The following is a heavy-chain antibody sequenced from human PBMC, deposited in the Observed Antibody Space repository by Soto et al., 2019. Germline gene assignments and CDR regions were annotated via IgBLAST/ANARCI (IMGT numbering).Heavy chain of an antibody. CDR1: GGTFSSYA. CDR3: ARDGPGRGSGSRIPFDI. D-gene: IGHD3-10*01. J-gene: IGHJ3*02. V-gene: IGHV1-69*01. CDR2: IIPIFGTA. Sequence: QVQLVQSGAEVKKPGSSVKVSCKASGGTFSSYAISWVRQAPGQGLEWMGGIIPIFGTANYAQKFQSRVTITADESTSTAYMELSSLRSEDTAVYYCARDGPGRGSGSRIPFDIWGQGTMVTVSS.